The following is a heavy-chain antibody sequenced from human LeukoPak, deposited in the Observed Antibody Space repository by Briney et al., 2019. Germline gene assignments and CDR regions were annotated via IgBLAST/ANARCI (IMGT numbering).Heavy chain of an antibody. J-gene: IGHJ4*02. CDR3: VKDDAGYCSSTSCDRAFDY. CDR2: ISWDGGST. CDR1: GFTFSSYS. D-gene: IGHD2-2*03. Sequence: GGSLRLSCAASGFTFSSYSMNWVRQAPGKGLEWVSLISWDGGSTYYADSVKGRFTISRDNSKNSLYLQMNSLRTEDTALYYCVKDDAGYCSSTSCDRAFDYWGQGTLVSVSS. V-gene: IGHV3-43*01.